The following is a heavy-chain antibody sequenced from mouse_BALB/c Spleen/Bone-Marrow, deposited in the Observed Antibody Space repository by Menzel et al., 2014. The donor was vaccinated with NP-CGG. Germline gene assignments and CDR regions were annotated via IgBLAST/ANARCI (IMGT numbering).Heavy chain of an antibody. CDR3: SRRSDYDYFDY. CDR2: ISSRGSYT. D-gene: IGHD2-4*01. V-gene: IGHV5-6*01. Sequence: EVQLVESGGDLVKPGGSLKLSCAASGFTFSSYGMSWVRRTPDKRLEWVATISSRGSYTFYPDSVKGRFTISRDNAKNTLYLQMSSLKSEDTAIYYCSRRSDYDYFDYWGQGTTLTVSS. J-gene: IGHJ2*01. CDR1: GFTFSSYG.